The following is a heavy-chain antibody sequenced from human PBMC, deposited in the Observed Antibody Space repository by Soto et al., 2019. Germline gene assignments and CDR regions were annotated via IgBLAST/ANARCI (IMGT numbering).Heavy chain of an antibody. Sequence: QVQLAESGGGVVQPGRSLRLSCAASGFTFSRYGMHWVRQAPGKGLEWVAVIWYDGSHKYYADSVKGRFTISRDNSKNTLYLQMNSLRAEDTAVYYCARDYSSSSGGFDYWGQGALVTVSS. J-gene: IGHJ4*02. D-gene: IGHD6-6*01. CDR3: ARDYSSSSGGFDY. CDR2: IWYDGSHK. V-gene: IGHV3-33*01. CDR1: GFTFSRYG.